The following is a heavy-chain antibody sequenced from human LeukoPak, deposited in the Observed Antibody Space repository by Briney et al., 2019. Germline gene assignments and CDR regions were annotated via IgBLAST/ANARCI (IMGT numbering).Heavy chain of an antibody. Sequence: GGSLRLSCAASGFTFSSYSMNWVHQAPGKGLEWVSSITSSSSYIYYADSVKGRFTISRDSSKNTLFLQMNRLRPEDAAVYYCAKAPVTTCRGAYCYPFDYWGQGTLVTVSS. CDR3: AKAPVTTCRGAYCYPFDY. CDR2: ITSSSSYI. V-gene: IGHV3-21*04. D-gene: IGHD2-21*01. J-gene: IGHJ4*02. CDR1: GFTFSSYS.